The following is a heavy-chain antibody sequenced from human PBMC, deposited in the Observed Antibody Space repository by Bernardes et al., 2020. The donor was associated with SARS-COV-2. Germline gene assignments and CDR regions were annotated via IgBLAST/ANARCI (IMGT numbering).Heavy chain of an antibody. D-gene: IGHD2-15*01. CDR1: RYSLTEVS. V-gene: IGHV1-24*01. CDR2: IDPEDGDR. CDR3: ATDRYCRIGSCSTNYGMDV. Sequence: ASVKVSCKVARYSLTEVSLHWVRQAPGKGLEWMGGIDPEDGDRMHAEKFLGRVTLTEDTSTNTAHMELTGLRSEDTAVYYCATDRYCRIGSCSTNYGMDVWGQGTTGSVSS. J-gene: IGHJ6*02.